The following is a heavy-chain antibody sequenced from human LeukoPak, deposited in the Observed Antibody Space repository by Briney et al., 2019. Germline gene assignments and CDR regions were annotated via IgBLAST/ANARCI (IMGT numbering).Heavy chain of an antibody. CDR1: GFTFTTYW. J-gene: IGHJ4*02. V-gene: IGHV3-7*01. Sequence: PGGSLRLSCAASGFTFTTYWMSWVRQAPGKGLEWVANIKQDGGEKYYVDSVKGRFTISRDNAKNSLYLQMNSLRAEDTAVYYCAREKLYYDYVWGSYRESYSFDSWGQGTLVTVSS. CDR3: AREKLYYDYVWGSYRESYSFDS. CDR2: IKQDGGEK. D-gene: IGHD3-16*02.